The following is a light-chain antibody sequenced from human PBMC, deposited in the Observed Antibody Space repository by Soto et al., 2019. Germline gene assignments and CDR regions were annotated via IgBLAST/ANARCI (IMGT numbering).Light chain of an antibody. CDR1: SSDVGSYNL. J-gene: IGLJ1*01. V-gene: IGLV2-23*01. CDR2: EGS. Sequence: QSALSQPASVSGSPGQSITISCTGSSSDVGSYNLVSWYQHHPGKAPKLMIYEGSKRPSGVSDRFSGSKSGNTASLTISGLQAEDEADYYCFSYAGNSIYVFGTGTKLTVL. CDR3: FSYAGNSIYV.